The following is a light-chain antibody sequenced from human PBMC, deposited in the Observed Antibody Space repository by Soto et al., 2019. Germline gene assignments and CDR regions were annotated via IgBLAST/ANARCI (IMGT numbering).Light chain of an antibody. V-gene: IGKV3-20*01. CDR1: QSVSSSY. CDR2: GAS. Sequence: EIVLTQSPVTLSLSPGERATLSCRASQSVSSSYLAWYQQKPGQAPRLLIYGASSRATGIPDRFSGSGSGTDFTLTISRLEPEDFAVYYCQQYGGSPLYTFGQGTK. CDR3: QQYGGSPLYT. J-gene: IGKJ2*01.